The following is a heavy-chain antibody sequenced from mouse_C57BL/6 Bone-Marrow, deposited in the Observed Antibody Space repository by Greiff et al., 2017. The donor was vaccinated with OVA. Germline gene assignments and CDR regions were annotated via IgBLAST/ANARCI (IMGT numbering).Heavy chain of an antibody. D-gene: IGHD1-1*01. CDR3: ARDSQSYGSSYDWYFDV. CDR1: GFTFSSYA. Sequence: EVQLVESGGGLVQPGGSLKLSCAASGFTFSSYAMSWVRQTPEKRLEWVATISDGGSYTYYPDNVKGRLTISRDNAKNNLYLQMSHLKSEDTAMYYCARDSQSYGSSYDWYFDVSGTGTPVPDSS. V-gene: IGHV5-4*01. CDR2: ISDGGSYT. J-gene: IGHJ1*03.